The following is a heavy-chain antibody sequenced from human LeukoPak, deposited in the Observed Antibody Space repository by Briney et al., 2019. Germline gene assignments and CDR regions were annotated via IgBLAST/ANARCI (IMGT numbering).Heavy chain of an antibody. CDR1: GFTFSSYS. CDR3: AKTGSSSWGYFDY. J-gene: IGHJ4*02. CDR2: ISSSSSTI. Sequence: GGSLRLSCAASGFTFSSYSMNWVRQAPGKGLEWVSYISSSSSTIYYADSVKGRFTTSRDNAKNTLYLQMNSLRAEDTAVYYCAKTGSSSWGYFDYWGQGTLVTVSS. D-gene: IGHD6-13*01. V-gene: IGHV3-48*01.